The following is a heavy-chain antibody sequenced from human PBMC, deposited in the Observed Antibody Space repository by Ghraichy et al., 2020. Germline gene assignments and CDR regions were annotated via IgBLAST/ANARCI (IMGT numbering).Heavy chain of an antibody. D-gene: IGHD2-15*01. CDR1: GGTFSSYA. V-gene: IGHV1-69*13. CDR2: IIPIFGTA. Sequence: SVQVSCKASGGTFSSYAISWVRQAPGQGLEWMGGIIPIFGTANYAQKFQGRVTITADESTSTAYMELSSLRSEDTAVYYCARGYCSGGSCYFKDYYYYGMDVWGQGTTVTVSS. J-gene: IGHJ6*02. CDR3: ARGYCSGGSCYFKDYYYYGMDV.